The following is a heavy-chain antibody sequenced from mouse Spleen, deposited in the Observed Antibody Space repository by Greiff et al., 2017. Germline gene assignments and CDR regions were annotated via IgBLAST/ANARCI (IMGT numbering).Heavy chain of an antibody. CDR1: GFSLTSYG. CDR3: ARSPTGRGWYFDV. D-gene: IGHD4-1*02. CDR2: IWSGGST. V-gene: IGHV2-2*01. Sequence: VKLQESGPGLVQPSQSLSITCTVSGFSLTSYGVHWVRQSPGKGLEWLGVIWSGGSTDYNAAFISRLSISKDNSKSQVFFKMNSLQADDTAIYYCARSPTGRGWYFDVWGTGTTVTVSS. J-gene: IGHJ1*03.